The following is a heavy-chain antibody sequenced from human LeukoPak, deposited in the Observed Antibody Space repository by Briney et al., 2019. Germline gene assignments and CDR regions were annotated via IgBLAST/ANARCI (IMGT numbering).Heavy chain of an antibody. CDR1: GGTFSSYA. CDR2: IIPILGIA. J-gene: IGHJ6*02. Sequence: SVKVSCKASGGTFSSYAISWVRQAPGQGLEWMGRIIPILGIANYAQKFQGRVTITADKSTSTAYMELSSLRSEDTAVYYCARSGYCSGGSCYNYYCYYGMDVWGQGTTVTVSS. CDR3: ARSGYCSGGSCYNYYCYYGMDV. V-gene: IGHV1-69*04. D-gene: IGHD2-15*01.